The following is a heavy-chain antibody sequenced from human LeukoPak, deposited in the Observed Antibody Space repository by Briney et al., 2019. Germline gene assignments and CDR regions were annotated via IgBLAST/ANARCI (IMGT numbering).Heavy chain of an antibody. Sequence: ASVKVSCKASGYTFTGYYMHWVRQAPGQGLEWMGWINPNSGGTNYAQKFQGRVTMTRDTSISTAYMELSRLRSDDTAVYYCASWNRQYSSGWSSGAYYYYYYMDVWGKGTTVTVSS. J-gene: IGHJ6*03. V-gene: IGHV1-2*02. CDR3: ASWNRQYSSGWSSGAYYYYYYMDV. D-gene: IGHD6-19*01. CDR2: INPNSGGT. CDR1: GYTFTGYY.